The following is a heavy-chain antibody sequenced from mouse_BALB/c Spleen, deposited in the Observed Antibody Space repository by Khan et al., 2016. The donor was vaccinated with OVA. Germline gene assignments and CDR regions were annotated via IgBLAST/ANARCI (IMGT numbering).Heavy chain of an antibody. Sequence: QVQLQQSGAELARPGASVKMSCKASGYTFTSYTMHWVKQRPGKGLEGIGYINPSSGYTKYKQKVKDKATLTADKYTRTAYMQLSSLTSEDSAVYYCARTHERWGQGTTLTVSS. CDR3: ARTHER. CDR2: INPSSGYT. V-gene: IGHV1-4*01. J-gene: IGHJ2*01. CDR1: GYTFTSYT.